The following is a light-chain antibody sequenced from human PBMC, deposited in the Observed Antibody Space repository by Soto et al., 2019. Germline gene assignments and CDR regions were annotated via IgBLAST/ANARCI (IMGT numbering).Light chain of an antibody. J-gene: IGKJ5*01. V-gene: IGKV3-20*01. CDR3: QQYVSLPIT. CDR1: ESISSSY. Sequence: IVLTQSPGTLSLSPEERATLSCRASESISSSYLAWYQQKPGQAPRLLIYGAFSRATGIPDRFSGSGSGTDFTLTINRVAPEDFAVYYCQQYVSLPITFGQGTQLEIK. CDR2: GAF.